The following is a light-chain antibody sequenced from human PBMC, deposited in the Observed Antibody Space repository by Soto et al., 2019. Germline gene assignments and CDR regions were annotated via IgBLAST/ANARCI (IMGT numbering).Light chain of an antibody. CDR3: QQYGSSGT. CDR1: QSVSNNY. V-gene: IGKV3-20*01. J-gene: IGKJ1*01. Sequence: EMVMTHSPATLSVSPGERSTLSCRASQSVSNNYLAWYQQNPGQAPRLLIYGASNRATGIPDRFSGSGSGTDFTLTISRLEPEDFAVYYCQQYGSSGTFGQGTKVDI. CDR2: GAS.